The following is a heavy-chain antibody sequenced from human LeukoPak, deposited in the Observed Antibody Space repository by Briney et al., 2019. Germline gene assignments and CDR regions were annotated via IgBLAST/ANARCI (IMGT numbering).Heavy chain of an antibody. CDR3: AGGIRFLEWLSKDDAFDI. V-gene: IGHV3-48*01. CDR2: ISSSSSTI. CDR1: GFTFSSYS. J-gene: IGHJ3*02. D-gene: IGHD3-3*01. Sequence: PGGSLRLSCAASGFTFSSYSMNWVRQAPGKGLEWVSYISSSSSTIYYADSVKGRFTISRDNAKNSLYLQMNSLRAEDTAVYYCAGGIRFLEWLSKDDAFDIWGQGTMVTVSS.